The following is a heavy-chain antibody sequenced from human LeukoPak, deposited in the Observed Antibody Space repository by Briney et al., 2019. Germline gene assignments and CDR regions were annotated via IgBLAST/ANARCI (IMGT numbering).Heavy chain of an antibody. CDR1: GFSLSTSGVG. CDR2: IYWDDDK. J-gene: IGHJ3*02. CDR3: AHSPIRYCSSTNCSHDAFDI. Sequence: SGPTLVKPTQTLTLTCTFSGFSLSTSGVGVGWIRQPPGKALEWLALIYWDDDKRYSPSLKSRLTITKDTSKNQVVLTMTNMDPVDTATYYCAHSPIRYCSSTNCSHDAFDIWGQGTMVTVSS. V-gene: IGHV2-5*02. D-gene: IGHD2-2*01.